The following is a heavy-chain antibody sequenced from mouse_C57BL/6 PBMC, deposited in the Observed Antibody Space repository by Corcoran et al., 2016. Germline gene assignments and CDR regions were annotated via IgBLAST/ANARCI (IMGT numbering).Heavy chain of an antibody. J-gene: IGHJ2*01. D-gene: IGHD1-1*01. CDR1: GYTFTSYA. CDR3: AREITVIAIDY. V-gene: IGHV1-81*01. Sequence: VQLQQSGAELARPGASVQLSCKASGYTFTSYAITWVKQRTGQGHEWIGEIYPRSGDTYYNAKFKGKATLTADKSSSTAYMELRSLTSEDSAVYFCAREITVIAIDYWGQGTTRTVSS. CDR2: IYPRSGDT.